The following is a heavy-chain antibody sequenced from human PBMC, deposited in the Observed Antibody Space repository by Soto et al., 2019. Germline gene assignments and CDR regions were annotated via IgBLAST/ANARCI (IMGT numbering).Heavy chain of an antibody. D-gene: IGHD3-16*01. Sequence: GGSLRLSCAASGFTFSSYWMYWVRQAPGEGLVCVSRINSDGSSTNYADSVKGRVTISADKSINTAYLQWSSLKASDSAIYYCARGGDYFDYWGQGTLVTVSS. V-gene: IGHV3-74*01. CDR3: ARGGDYFDY. J-gene: IGHJ4*02. CDR1: GFTFSSYW. CDR2: INSDGSST.